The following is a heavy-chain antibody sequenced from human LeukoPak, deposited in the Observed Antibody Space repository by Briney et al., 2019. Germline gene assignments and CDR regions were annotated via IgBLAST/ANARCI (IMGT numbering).Heavy chain of an antibody. CDR1: GYTFTGYY. CDR3: AREGLYSSSSDFDY. Sequence: ASVKVSXKASGYTFTGYYVHWVRQAPGQGLQWMGYLNPKTGDTKYAQKLQGRVTMTRDTSISTAYMELSGLRSDDTAVYYCAREGLYSSSSDFDYWGQGTLVTVSS. V-gene: IGHV1-2*02. D-gene: IGHD6-13*01. J-gene: IGHJ4*02. CDR2: LNPKTGDT.